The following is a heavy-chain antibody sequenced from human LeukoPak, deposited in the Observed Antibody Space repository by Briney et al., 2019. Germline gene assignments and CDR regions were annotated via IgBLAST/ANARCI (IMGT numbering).Heavy chain of an antibody. CDR3: ARDGRPSGDIVVVVAATGGFDY. CDR2: INPNSGGT. V-gene: IGHV1-2*02. CDR1: GYTFTGYY. J-gene: IGHJ4*02. D-gene: IGHD2-15*01. Sequence: ASVKVSCKAPGYTFTGYYMHWVRQAPGQGLEWMGWINPNSGGTNYARKFQGRVTMTRGTSISTAYMELSRLRSDDTAVYYCARDGRPSGDIVVVVAATGGFDYWGQGTLVTVSS.